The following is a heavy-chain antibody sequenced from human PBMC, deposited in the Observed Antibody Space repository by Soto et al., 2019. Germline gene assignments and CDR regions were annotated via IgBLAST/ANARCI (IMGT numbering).Heavy chain of an antibody. Sequence: APVKVSCKASGYTFTGYYMHWVRQAPGQGLEWMGWINPNSGGTNYAQKFQGWVTMTRDTSISTAYMELSRLRSDDTAVYYCARTPAVAAAGHDAFDIWGQGTMVTVSS. CDR2: INPNSGGT. CDR3: ARTPAVAAAGHDAFDI. D-gene: IGHD6-13*01. CDR1: GYTFTGYY. V-gene: IGHV1-2*04. J-gene: IGHJ3*02.